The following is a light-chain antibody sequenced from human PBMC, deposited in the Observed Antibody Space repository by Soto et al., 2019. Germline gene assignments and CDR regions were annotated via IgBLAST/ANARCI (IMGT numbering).Light chain of an antibody. CDR1: RSDVGGYNY. Sequence: QSALTQPPSASGSPGQSVTISCTGTRSDVGGYNYVSWYQQHPGKAPKLMIYEVTKRPSGVPDRFLGSKSGNTASLTVSGLQAEDEADYYCSSYAGSNIVLFGGGTKLTVL. CDR3: SSYAGSNIVL. V-gene: IGLV2-8*01. J-gene: IGLJ2*01. CDR2: EVT.